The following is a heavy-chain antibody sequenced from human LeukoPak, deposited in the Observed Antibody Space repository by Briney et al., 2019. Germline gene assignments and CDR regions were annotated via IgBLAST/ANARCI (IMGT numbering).Heavy chain of an antibody. D-gene: IGHD2-8*01. CDR1: GGSINSSRYY. CDR2: IYYSGST. J-gene: IGHJ6*02. Sequence: PSETLSLTCIVSGGSINSSRYYWGWIRQPPGKGLEWIGSIYYSGSTYYNPSLKSRVTISVDTSKNQFSLKLSSVTAADTAVYYCARLGSVFNSGVPLGWGMDVWGQGTTVTVSS. CDR3: ARLGSVFNSGVPLGWGMDV. V-gene: IGHV4-39*07.